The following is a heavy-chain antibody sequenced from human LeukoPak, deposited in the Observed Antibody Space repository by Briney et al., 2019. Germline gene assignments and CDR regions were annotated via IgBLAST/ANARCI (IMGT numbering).Heavy chain of an antibody. CDR1: GYTFTSYA. J-gene: IGHJ4*02. Sequence: ASVKVSCKASGYTFTSYAMHWVRQAPGQRLEWMGWINTGNGNTHYSQKFQGRVTFTRDTSANTAYMELSSLRSEDTAVYYCASVDYGDYWGQGTLVTVSS. V-gene: IGHV1-3*04. CDR2: INTGNGNT. CDR3: ASVDYGDY. D-gene: IGHD4-17*01.